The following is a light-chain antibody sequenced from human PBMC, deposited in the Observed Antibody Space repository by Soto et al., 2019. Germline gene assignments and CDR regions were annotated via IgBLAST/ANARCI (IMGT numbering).Light chain of an antibody. Sequence: EILMTQSPVTLSVSPGERVTLSCRASQSVSSNLAWYQQKPGQAPRLLIYGASSRATGIPDRFSGSGSGTDFTLTISRLEPEDFAVYYCQQYGSSLSLTFGQGTKVDIK. J-gene: IGKJ1*01. CDR3: QQYGSSLSLT. V-gene: IGKV3-20*01. CDR2: GAS. CDR1: QSVSSN.